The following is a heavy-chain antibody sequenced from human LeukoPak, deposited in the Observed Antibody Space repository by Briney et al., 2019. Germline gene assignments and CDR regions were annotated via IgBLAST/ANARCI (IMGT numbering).Heavy chain of an antibody. D-gene: IGHD3-3*01. CDR2: ISDDGVAR. CDR1: GFSFRNFA. J-gene: IGHJ4*02. CDR3: AKVTIFGVVITSPFDY. V-gene: IGHV3-23*01. Sequence: GGSPRLSCVATGFSFRNFAMGWVRQAPGKGLEWVSGISDDGVARYYADSVKGRFTISRDNSKNTFYLHMSSLRVEDTAVYYCAKVTIFGVVITSPFDYWGQGTLVTVSS.